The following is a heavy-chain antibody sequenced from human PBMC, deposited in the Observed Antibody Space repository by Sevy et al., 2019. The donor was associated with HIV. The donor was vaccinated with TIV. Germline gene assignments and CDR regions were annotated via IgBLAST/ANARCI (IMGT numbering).Heavy chain of an antibody. CDR1: GFTFSSYG. CDR3: SKDRVRYYYDSSGYYAIPDY. Sequence: GGSLRLSCEASGFTFSSYGMHWVRQAPGKGLEWVAVISYDGSNKYYADSVKGRFTISRDNSKNTRYLQMNSLRAEDTAVYYCSKDRVRYYYDSSGYYAIPDYWGQGTLVTVSS. CDR2: ISYDGSNK. J-gene: IGHJ4*02. D-gene: IGHD3-22*01. V-gene: IGHV3-30*18.